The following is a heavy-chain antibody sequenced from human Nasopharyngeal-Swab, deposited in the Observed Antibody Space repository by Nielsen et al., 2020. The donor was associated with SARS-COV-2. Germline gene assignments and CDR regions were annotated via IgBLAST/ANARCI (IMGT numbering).Heavy chain of an antibody. CDR1: GFTFSDYY. V-gene: IGHV3-11*04. Sequence: SLKISCASSGFTFSDYYMSLIRQAPGQGLEWVSYISSSGSTIYNAESVKGRFTISRDNAKNSLYLQMNSLRAEDTAVYYCARVVDVVVPATAIPNSGYWGQGTLVTVSS. J-gene: IGHJ4*02. D-gene: IGHD2-2*01. CDR2: ISSSGSTI. CDR3: ARVVDVVVPATAIPNSGY.